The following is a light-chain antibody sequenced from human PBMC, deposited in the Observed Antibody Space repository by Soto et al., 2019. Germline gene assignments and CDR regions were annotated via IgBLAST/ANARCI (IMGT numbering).Light chain of an antibody. CDR3: QQYDDWPPMYT. CDR1: QSVSSN. J-gene: IGKJ2*01. CDR2: AAS. Sequence: EIVVTQSPATLSLSPGERATLSVRAIQSVSSNLAWYQQKPGRAPRLLIYAASTRATGVPARFSGSGSGTEFTLTISSLQSEDCAVYYCQQYDDWPPMYTVGQGTKVDI. V-gene: IGKV3-15*01.